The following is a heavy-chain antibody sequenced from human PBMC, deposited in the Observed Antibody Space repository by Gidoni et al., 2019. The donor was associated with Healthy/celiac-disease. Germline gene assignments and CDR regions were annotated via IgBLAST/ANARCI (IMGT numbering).Heavy chain of an antibody. CDR3: TRHTLSQYGDYADTDY. J-gene: IGHJ4*02. CDR2: IRSKANSYAT. Sequence: EVQLVESGGGLVQPGGSLKLSWAASGFTFSGSAMHWVRQASGKGLEWVGRIRSKANSYATAYAASVKGRFTISRDDSKNTAYLQMNSLKTEDTAVYYCTRHTLSQYGDYADTDYWGQGTLVTVSS. CDR1: GFTFSGSA. D-gene: IGHD4-17*01. V-gene: IGHV3-73*02.